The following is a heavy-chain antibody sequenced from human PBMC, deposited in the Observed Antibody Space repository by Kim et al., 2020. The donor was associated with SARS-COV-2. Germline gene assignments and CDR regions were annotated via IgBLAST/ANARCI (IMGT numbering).Heavy chain of an antibody. CDR2: IYYSGST. J-gene: IGHJ6*02. D-gene: IGHD6-13*01. Sequence: SETLSLTCTVSGGSISSYYWSWIRQPPGKGLEWIGYIYYSGSTNYNPSLKSRVTISVDTSKNQFSLKLSSVTAADTAVYYCARAVPSSWYYYYYGMDVWGQGTTVTVSS. CDR1: GGSISSYY. V-gene: IGHV4-59*13. CDR3: ARAVPSSWYYYYYGMDV.